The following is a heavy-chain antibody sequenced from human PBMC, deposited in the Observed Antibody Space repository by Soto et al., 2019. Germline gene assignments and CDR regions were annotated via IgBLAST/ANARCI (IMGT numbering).Heavy chain of an antibody. CDR1: GGSISSYY. D-gene: IGHD1-26*01. J-gene: IGHJ6*02. CDR2: IYTTGST. V-gene: IGHV4-4*07. CDR3: ARVRGSYYGYGMDV. Sequence: SETLSLTCTVSGGSISSYYLSWIRQAAGKGLEWIGHIYTTGSTTYNPSLKSRVTMSVDTSKNQFSLKLSSVTAADTAVYYCARVRGSYYGYGMDVWGQGTTVTVSS.